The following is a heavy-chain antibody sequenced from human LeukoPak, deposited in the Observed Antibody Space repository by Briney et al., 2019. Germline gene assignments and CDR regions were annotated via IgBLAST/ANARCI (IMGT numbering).Heavy chain of an antibody. CDR1: GFIFSNYW. J-gene: IGHJ4*02. V-gene: IGHV3-7*01. CDR2: IKQDGSEK. CDR3: ARALGSGDFDY. Sequence: GGSLRLSRAASGFIFSNYWMSWVRQAPGKGLEWVANIKQDGSEKYYVDSVKGRFTISRDNAKNSLYLQMNSLRAEDTAVYYCARALGSGDFDYWGQGTLVTVSS. D-gene: IGHD7-27*01.